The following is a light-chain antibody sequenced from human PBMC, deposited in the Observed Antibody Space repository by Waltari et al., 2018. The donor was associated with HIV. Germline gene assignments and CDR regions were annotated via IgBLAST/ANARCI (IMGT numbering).Light chain of an antibody. CDR2: SNN. J-gene: IGLJ1*01. Sequence: QSVLPHPPSASGTPGQRVTISCSGSRSNIGNTTVNWYQRLPGTAPKLLIYSNNQRPSGVPDRFSGSKSENSASLAISGLQSEDEAHYYCAAWDDSLNGYVFGTGTKVTVL. CDR3: AAWDDSLNGYV. V-gene: IGLV1-44*01. CDR1: RSNIGNTT.